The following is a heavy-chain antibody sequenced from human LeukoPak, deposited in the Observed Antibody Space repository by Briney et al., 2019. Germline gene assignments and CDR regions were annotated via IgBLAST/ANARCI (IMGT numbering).Heavy chain of an antibody. CDR2: IRQEGGER. Sequence: GGSLRLSCTGSGFSFNRYWMSWVRQAPGKGLEWVANIRQEGGERYYVDSVEGRFTISRDNAERSVYLQMNSLRVDDTAVYYCARDKEQMVRAPFAFDIWGQGTTVTVSS. J-gene: IGHJ3*02. CDR1: GFSFNRYW. CDR3: ARDKEQMVRAPFAFDI. D-gene: IGHD3-10*01. V-gene: IGHV3-7*01.